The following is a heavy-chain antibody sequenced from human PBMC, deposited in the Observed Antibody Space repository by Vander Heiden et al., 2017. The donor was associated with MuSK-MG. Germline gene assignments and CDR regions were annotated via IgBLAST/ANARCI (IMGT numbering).Heavy chain of an antibody. CDR1: GFTFRSYA. V-gene: IGHV3-23*01. D-gene: IGHD6-13*01. J-gene: IGHJ6*02. CDR3: AKAAAAAGTWSGMDV. Sequence: EVQLLESGGGLVQPGGSLRLSCAASGFTFRSYAMSWVRQAPGQGLEWASTISGSGTSTYYADSVKGRFTISRDNSKNTVYLQTNSLRAEDTAVYYCAKAAAAAGTWSGMDVWGQGTTVTVSS. CDR2: ISGSGTST.